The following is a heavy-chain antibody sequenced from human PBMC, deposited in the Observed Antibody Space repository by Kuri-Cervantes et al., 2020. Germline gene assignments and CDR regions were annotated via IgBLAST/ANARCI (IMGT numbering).Heavy chain of an antibody. J-gene: IGHJ4*02. CDR1: GFTFSSYA. CDR3: ARVRSGGRLYSGYDWAVFDY. D-gene: IGHD5-12*01. Sequence: GGSLRLSCAASGFTFSSYAMHWVRQAPGKGLEWVAVISYDGSNKYYADSVKGRFTISRDNSKNTLYLQMNSLRAEDTAVYCCARVRSGGRLYSGYDWAVFDYWGQGTLVTVSS. V-gene: IGHV3-30-3*01. CDR2: ISYDGSNK.